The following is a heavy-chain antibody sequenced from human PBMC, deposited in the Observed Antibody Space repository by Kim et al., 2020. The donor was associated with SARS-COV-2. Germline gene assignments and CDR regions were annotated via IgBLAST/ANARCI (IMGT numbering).Heavy chain of an antibody. V-gene: IGHV3-11*06. CDR3: ASEGGHCSSTSCSYYFDY. J-gene: IGHJ4*02. Sequence: KGRFTLSRDNGKNSLYLQMNSLRAEDTAVSYCASEGGHCSSTSCSYYFDYWGQGTLVTVSS. D-gene: IGHD2-2*01.